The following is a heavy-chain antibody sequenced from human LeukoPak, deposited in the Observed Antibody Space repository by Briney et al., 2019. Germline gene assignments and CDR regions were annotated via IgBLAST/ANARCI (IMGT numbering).Heavy chain of an antibody. CDR2: IIPIFGTA. D-gene: IGHD3-3*01. V-gene: IGHV1-69*06. Sequence: ASVKVSCKASGGTFSSYAISWVRQAPGQGLEWMGGIIPIFGTANYAQKFQGRVTITADKSTSTAYMELSSLRSEDTAVYYCANPRGITIFGVVNDAFDIWGQGTVVTVSS. CDR1: GGTFSSYA. CDR3: ANPRGITIFGVVNDAFDI. J-gene: IGHJ3*02.